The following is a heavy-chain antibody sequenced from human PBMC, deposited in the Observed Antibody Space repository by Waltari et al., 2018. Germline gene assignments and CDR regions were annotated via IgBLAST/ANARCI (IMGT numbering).Heavy chain of an antibody. J-gene: IGHJ4*02. D-gene: IGHD6-13*01. CDR3: ARGHSTRWYLDS. CDR1: GGSISGFY. V-gene: IGHV4-59*01. Sequence: QVQLQESAPGLVKPSETLSLTCIVSGGSISGFYWSWIRQPPGKGLEWVGYIFYSGTTNYNPSLKSLFTISIDTSNNQFSLNLRSVTAADTAVYYCARGHSTRWYLDSWGQGTLVSVSS. CDR2: IFYSGTT.